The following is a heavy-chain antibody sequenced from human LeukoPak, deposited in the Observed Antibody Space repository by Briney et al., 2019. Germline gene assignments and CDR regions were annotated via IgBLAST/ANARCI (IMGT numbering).Heavy chain of an antibody. D-gene: IGHD6-19*01. CDR3: ARGLGWYSLRKYYFDY. V-gene: IGHV4-39*01. J-gene: IGHJ4*02. CDR2: IYYSGST. Sequence: PSETLSLTCTVSGGSISSSSYYWGWIRQPPGKGLEWIGSIYYSGSTYYNPSLKSRVTISVDTSKNQFSLKLSSVTAADTAVYYCARGLGWYSLRKYYFDYWGQGTLVTVSS. CDR1: GGSISSSSYY.